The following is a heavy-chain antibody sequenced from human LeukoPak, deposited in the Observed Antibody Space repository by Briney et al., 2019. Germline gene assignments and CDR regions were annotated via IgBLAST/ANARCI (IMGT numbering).Heavy chain of an antibody. CDR3: ARGRAVAGREYFDY. D-gene: IGHD6-19*01. CDR1: GGSISSYY. CDR2: IYYSGST. Sequence: PSETLSLTCTVSGGSISSYYWSWIRQPAGKGLEWIAYIYYSGSTNYNPSLKSRVTISVDTSKNQFSLKLSSVTAADTAVYYCARGRAVAGREYFDYWGQGTLVTVSS. V-gene: IGHV4-59*01. J-gene: IGHJ4*02.